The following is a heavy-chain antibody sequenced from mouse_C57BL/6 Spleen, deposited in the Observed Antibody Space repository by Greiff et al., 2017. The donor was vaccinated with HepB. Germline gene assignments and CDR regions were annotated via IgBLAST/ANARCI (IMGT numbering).Heavy chain of an antibody. D-gene: IGHD2-5*01. CDR1: GYTFTSYW. V-gene: IGHV1-69*01. CDR3: ASTYYSNEDWYFDV. CDR2: IDPSDSYT. Sequence: QVQLKQPGAELVMPGASVKLSCKASGYTFTSYWMHWVKQRPGQGLEWIGEIDPSDSYTNYNQKFKGKSTLTVDKSSSTAYMQLSSLTSEDSAVYYCASTYYSNEDWYFDVWGTGTTVTVSS. J-gene: IGHJ1*03.